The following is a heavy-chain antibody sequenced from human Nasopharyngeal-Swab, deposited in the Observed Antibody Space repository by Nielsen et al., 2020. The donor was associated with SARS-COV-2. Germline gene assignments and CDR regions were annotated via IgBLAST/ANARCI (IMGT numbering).Heavy chain of an antibody. CDR3: ARDGVVIAKGVFVY. CDR2: ISTSSTYI. J-gene: IGHJ4*02. CDR1: GFTFSNYI. D-gene: IGHD2-21*01. V-gene: IGHV3-21*01. Sequence: GESLKISCAASGFTFSNYIMNWVRQAPGKGLEWVSSISTSSTYIKYADSVKGRFTISRDNAKNSLYLQMNSLRAEDTAVYYCARDGVVIAKGVFVYWGQGTLVTVSS.